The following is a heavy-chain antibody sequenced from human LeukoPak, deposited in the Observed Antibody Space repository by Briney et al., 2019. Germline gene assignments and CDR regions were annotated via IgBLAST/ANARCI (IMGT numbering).Heavy chain of an antibody. CDR1: GFTFSSYG. D-gene: IGHD6-13*01. V-gene: IGHV3-30*02. J-gene: IGHJ4*02. Sequence: GGALRLSCAASGFTFSSYGMHWVRQAPGKGLEWVAFIRYDGSNKYYADSVKGRFTISRDNSKNTLYLQMNSLRAEDTAVYYCAKDRSSSWPGGFDYWGQGTLVTVSS. CDR3: AKDRSSSWPGGFDY. CDR2: IRYDGSNK.